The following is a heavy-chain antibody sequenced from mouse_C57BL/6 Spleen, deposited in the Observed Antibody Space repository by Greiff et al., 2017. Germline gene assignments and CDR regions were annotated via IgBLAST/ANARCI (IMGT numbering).Heavy chain of an antibody. Sequence: VQLQQSGAELVRPGASVKLSCTASGFNIKDDYMHWVKQRPEQGLEWIGWIDPENGDTEYASKFQGKATITTDTSSNTAYLQLSSLTSEDTAVYYCTTRSGDYWGQGTALTVSS. CDR3: TTRSGDY. CDR2: IDPENGDT. CDR1: GFNIKDDY. J-gene: IGHJ2*01. D-gene: IGHD1-3*01. V-gene: IGHV14-4*01.